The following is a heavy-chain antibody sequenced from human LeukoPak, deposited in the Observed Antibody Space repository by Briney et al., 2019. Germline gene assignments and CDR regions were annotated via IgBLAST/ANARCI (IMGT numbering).Heavy chain of an antibody. CDR2: IYSTGNT. CDR1: AGSISSSGYS. V-gene: IGHV4-39*01. D-gene: IGHD6-13*01. CDR3: SRHGLISSGWSHWFDP. J-gene: IGHJ5*02. Sequence: SETLSLTCTVSAGSISSSGYSWGWIRQPPGKGLEWIGTIYSTGNTYYSPSLKSRVTTSVDTSKNQFSLKLTSMTAAELAVYFWSRHGLISSGWSHWFDPWGQGTLVTVSS.